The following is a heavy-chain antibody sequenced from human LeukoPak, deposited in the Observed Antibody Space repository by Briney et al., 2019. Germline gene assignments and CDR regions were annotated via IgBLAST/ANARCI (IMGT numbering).Heavy chain of an antibody. CDR1: GGSISSYY. CDR2: IYTSGST. J-gene: IGHJ6*02. V-gene: IGHV4-4*07. CDR3: ARGVVVGPNYYYGMDV. D-gene: IGHD2-15*01. Sequence: SETLCLTCTVSGGSISSYYWSWIRQPAGKGLEWIGRIYTSGSTNYNPSLKSRVTMSVDTSKNQFSLKLSSVTAADTAVYYCARGVVVGPNYYYGMDVWGQGTTVTVSS.